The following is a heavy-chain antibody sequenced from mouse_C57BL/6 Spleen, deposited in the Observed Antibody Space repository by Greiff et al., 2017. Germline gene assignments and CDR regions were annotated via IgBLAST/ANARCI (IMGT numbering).Heavy chain of an antibody. CDR2: NNPNNGGT. J-gene: IGHJ2*01. CDR1: GYTFTDYN. CDR3: ARGGDYDYYFDY. Sequence: VQLQQSGPELVKPGASVKIPCKASGYTFTDYNMDWVKQSHGKSLEWIGDNNPNNGGTIYNQKFKGKATLTVDKSSSTAYMELRSLTSEDTAVYYCARGGDYDYYFDYWGQGTTLTVSS. V-gene: IGHV1-18*01. D-gene: IGHD2-4*01.